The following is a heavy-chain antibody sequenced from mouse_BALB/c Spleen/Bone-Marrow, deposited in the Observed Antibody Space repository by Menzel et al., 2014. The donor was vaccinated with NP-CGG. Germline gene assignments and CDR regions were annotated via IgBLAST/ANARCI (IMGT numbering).Heavy chain of an antibody. CDR3: ARNANWLFAY. Sequence: VQLQQSGTELVRPGTSVKVSCKASGYAFTNYLIEWVKQRPGQGLEWIGVINPGSGDTSYNEKFRGKATLTAGKSSSTAYMQLSSLTSGDSAVYFCARNANWLFAYWGQGTLVTVSA. CDR1: GYAFTNYL. V-gene: IGHV1-54*01. D-gene: IGHD4-1*01. J-gene: IGHJ3*01. CDR2: INPGSGDT.